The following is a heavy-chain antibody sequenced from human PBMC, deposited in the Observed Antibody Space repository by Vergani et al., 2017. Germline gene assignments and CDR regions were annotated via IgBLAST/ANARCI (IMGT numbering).Heavy chain of an antibody. CDR2: ISCDGTNE. CDR3: VSDRGLCAGGRCYAEAWDY. J-gene: IGHJ4*02. D-gene: IGHD2-2*01. Sequence: QVQLVESGGGVVQPGTSLRLSCVVSGFALNRHAMYWVRQAPGKGLEWVVGISCDGTNEYYPDLVKRRFTISRDMAKNTLYLQVRSLRLEDTGVYHCVSDRGLCAGGRCYAEAWDYWGQGTPVTVSS. CDR1: GFALNRHA. V-gene: IGHV3-30-3*01.